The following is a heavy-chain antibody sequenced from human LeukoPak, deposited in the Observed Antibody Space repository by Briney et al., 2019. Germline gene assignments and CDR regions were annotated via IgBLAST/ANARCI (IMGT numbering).Heavy chain of an antibody. CDR2: IKQDGSEK. J-gene: IGHJ5*02. CDR1: GFTFSSYW. Sequence: GGSLRLSCAASGFTFSSYWMSWVRQAPGKGLEWVANIKQDGSEKYYVDSVKGRFTISRDNAKNSLYLQMNSLRAEDTAVYYCAREWNGDWGGGWFDPWGQGTLVTVSS. D-gene: IGHD4-17*01. V-gene: IGHV3-7*01. CDR3: AREWNGDWGGGWFDP.